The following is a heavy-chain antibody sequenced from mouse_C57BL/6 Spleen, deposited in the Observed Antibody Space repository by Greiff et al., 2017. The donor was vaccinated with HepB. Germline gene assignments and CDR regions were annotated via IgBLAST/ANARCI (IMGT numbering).Heavy chain of an antibody. CDR2: IYPGDGDT. J-gene: IGHJ4*01. CDR1: GYAFSSSW. V-gene: IGHV1-82*01. CDR3: AREGYHYYAMDY. Sequence: QVQLKQSGPELVKPGASVKISCKASGYAFSSSWMNWVKQRPGKGLEWIGRIYPGDGDTNYNGKFKGKATLTADKSSSTAYMQLSSLTSEDSAVYFCAREGYHYYAMDYWGQGTSVTVSS.